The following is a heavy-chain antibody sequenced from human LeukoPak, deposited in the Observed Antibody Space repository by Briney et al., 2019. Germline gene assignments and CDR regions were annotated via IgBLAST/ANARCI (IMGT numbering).Heavy chain of an antibody. CDR2: IYGGGST. CDR3: ARGSTYYDSSGQVPFDY. V-gene: IGHV3-53*01. D-gene: IGHD3-22*01. Sequence: GGSLRLSCAASEFIVSSKYMSWVRQAPGKGLEWVSVIYGGGSTYNADSVRGRFTISRDKSKNTLYLQMNSVRAEDTAVYYCARGSTYYDSSGQVPFDYWGQGTLVTVSS. CDR1: EFIVSSKY. J-gene: IGHJ4*02.